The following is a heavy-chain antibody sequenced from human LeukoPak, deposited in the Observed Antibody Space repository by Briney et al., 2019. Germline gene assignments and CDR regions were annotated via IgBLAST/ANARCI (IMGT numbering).Heavy chain of an antibody. CDR1: GGSISSYY. CDR3: ASRQGYYYYMDV. Sequence: SETLSLTCTVSGGSISSYYWSWIRQPPGKGLEWIGYIYYSGSTNYNPSLKSRVAISVDTSKNHFSLNLSSVTAADTAVYYCASRQGYYYYMDVWGKGTTVTVSS. CDR2: IYYSGST. J-gene: IGHJ6*03. V-gene: IGHV4-59*08.